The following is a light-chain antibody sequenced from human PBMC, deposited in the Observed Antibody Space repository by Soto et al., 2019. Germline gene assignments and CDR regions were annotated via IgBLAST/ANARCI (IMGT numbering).Light chain of an antibody. Sequence: EIVLTQSPDTLSLSPGERATLSCRASQSVSSSYLAWYQQKPGQAPRLLIFGASTRATDIPDRFSGSGSGTDFTLTISRLEPEDFAVYYCQQYDSSSYTFGQGTKLQIK. CDR3: QQYDSSSYT. V-gene: IGKV3-20*01. CDR2: GAS. J-gene: IGKJ2*01. CDR1: QSVSSSY.